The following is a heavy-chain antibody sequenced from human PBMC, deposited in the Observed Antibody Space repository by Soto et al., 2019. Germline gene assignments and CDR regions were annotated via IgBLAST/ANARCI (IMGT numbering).Heavy chain of an antibody. CDR3: AREDTSYDFWSGSYYYGMDV. Sequence: SETLSLTCTVPGGSISSSSYYWGWIRQPPGKGLEWIGSIYYSGSTYYNPSLKSRVTISVDTSKNQFSLKLSSVTAADTAVYYCAREDTSYDFWSGSYYYGMDVWGQGTTVTVSS. CDR1: GGSISSSSYY. V-gene: IGHV4-39*02. D-gene: IGHD3-3*01. CDR2: IYYSGST. J-gene: IGHJ6*02.